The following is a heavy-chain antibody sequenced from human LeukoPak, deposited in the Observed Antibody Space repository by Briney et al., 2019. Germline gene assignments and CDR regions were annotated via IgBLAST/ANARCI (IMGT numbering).Heavy chain of an antibody. Sequence: GGSLRLSCAASGFTFSSYWMNWARQAPGKELEWVASINHNGNVNYYVDSVKGRFTISRDNAKNSLYLQMSNLRAEDTAVYFCARGGGLDVWGQGATVTVSS. D-gene: IGHD3-16*01. CDR2: INHNGNVN. CDR1: GFTFSSYW. CDR3: ARGGGLDV. V-gene: IGHV3-7*03. J-gene: IGHJ6*02.